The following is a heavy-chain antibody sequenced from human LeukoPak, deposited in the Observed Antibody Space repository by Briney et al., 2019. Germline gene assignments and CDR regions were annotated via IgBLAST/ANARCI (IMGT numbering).Heavy chain of an antibody. J-gene: IGHJ4*02. CDR1: GYTFTSYG. Sequence: ASVKVSCKASGYTFTSYGISWVRQAPGQGLEWMGWISAYNGNTNYAQKLQGRVTMTTDTSTSTAYMELRSLRSDDTAVYYCARDRSSSLVAYYFDYWGQGTLVTVSS. CDR3: ARDRSSSLVAYYFDY. D-gene: IGHD6-13*01. V-gene: IGHV1-18*01. CDR2: ISAYNGNT.